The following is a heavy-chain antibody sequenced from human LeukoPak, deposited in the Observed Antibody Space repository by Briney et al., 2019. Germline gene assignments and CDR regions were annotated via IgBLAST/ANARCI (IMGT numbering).Heavy chain of an antibody. J-gene: IGHJ4*02. V-gene: IGHV4-38-2*02. D-gene: IGHD3-22*01. CDR3: ASTNYYDSSGFGY. CDR1: GYSISSGYY. Sequence: SETLSLTCTVSGYSISSGYYWGWIRQPPGKGLELIGSIYHSGSTYYNPSLKSPVTISVDTSKSQFSLKLSSVTAADTAVHYCASTNYYDSSGFGYWGQGTLVTVSS. CDR2: IYHSGST.